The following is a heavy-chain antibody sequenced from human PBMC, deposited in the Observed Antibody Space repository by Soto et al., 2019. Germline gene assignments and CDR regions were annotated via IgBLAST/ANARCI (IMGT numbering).Heavy chain of an antibody. D-gene: IGHD5-18*01. CDR2: ISSSSSTI. CDR1: GFTFGSYS. CDR3: AKDGGYSYGPYDY. V-gene: IGHV3-48*01. Sequence: EVQLVESGGGLVQPGGSLRLSCAASGFTFGSYSMNWVRQAPGKGLEWVSYISSSSSTIYYADSVEGRFTISRDNAKNSLDLQMNSLRAEDTAVYYCAKDGGYSYGPYDYWSQGTLVTVSS. J-gene: IGHJ4*02.